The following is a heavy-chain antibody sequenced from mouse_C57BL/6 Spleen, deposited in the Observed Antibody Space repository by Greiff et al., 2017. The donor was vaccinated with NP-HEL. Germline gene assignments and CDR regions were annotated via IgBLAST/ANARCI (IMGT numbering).Heavy chain of an antibody. CDR1: GYSITSGYY. J-gene: IGHJ2*01. Sequence: EVKLQESGPGLVKPSQSLSLTCSVTGYSITSGYYWNWIRQFPGNTLEWMGYISYDGSNNYNPSLKNRISITREKSKNQVFLKLNSVTTEDTATYYCARADYYGSSYGYWGQGTTLTVSS. CDR3: ARADYYGSSYGY. CDR2: ISYDGSN. V-gene: IGHV3-6*01. D-gene: IGHD1-1*01.